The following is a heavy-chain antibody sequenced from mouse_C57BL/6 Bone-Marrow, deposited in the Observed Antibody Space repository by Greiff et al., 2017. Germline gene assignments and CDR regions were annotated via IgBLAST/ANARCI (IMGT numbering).Heavy chain of an antibody. CDR3: AREGYGSSSAWFAY. J-gene: IGHJ3*01. V-gene: IGHV1-82*01. CDR1: GYAFSSSW. CDR2: IYPGDGDT. Sequence: LQESGPELVKPGASVKISCKASGYAFSSSWMNWVKQRPGKGLEWIGRIYPGDGDTNYNGKFKGKATLTADKSSSTAYMQLSSLTSEDSAVYFCAREGYGSSSAWFAYWGQGTLVTVSA. D-gene: IGHD1-1*01.